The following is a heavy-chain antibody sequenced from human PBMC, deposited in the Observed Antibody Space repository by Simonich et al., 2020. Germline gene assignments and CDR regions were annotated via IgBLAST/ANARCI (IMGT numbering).Heavy chain of an antibody. D-gene: IGHD3-10*01. Sequence: EVQLVQSGAEVKKPGATVKISCKVSGYTFTDYYMHWVKQAPGKGLEWMGRFDPKDGETTYAEKLQGRVTKPADPATDTTYKGLSGLRSEDPAVYYCATGKEGGMVLGYWGQGTLVTVSS. CDR2: FDPKDGET. CDR1: GYTFTDYY. J-gene: IGHJ4*02. CDR3: ATGKEGGMVLGY. V-gene: IGHV1-69-2*01.